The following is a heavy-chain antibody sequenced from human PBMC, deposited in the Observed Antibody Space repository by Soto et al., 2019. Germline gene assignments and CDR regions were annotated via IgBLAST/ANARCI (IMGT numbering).Heavy chain of an antibody. D-gene: IGHD3-16*02. J-gene: IGHJ3*02. CDR2: ISSSGSTI. CDR1: GFTFSDYY. V-gene: IGHV3-11*01. Sequence: QVQLVESGGGLVKPGGSLRLSCAASGFTFSDYYMSWIRQAPGKGLEWGSYISSSGSTIYYAYSVKGRFTISRDNAENSLHLQRNSVRAEDTAVYYCARDKGDDYIWGSYRFDAFDICGQGTMVTVSS. CDR3: ARDKGDDYIWGSYRFDAFDI.